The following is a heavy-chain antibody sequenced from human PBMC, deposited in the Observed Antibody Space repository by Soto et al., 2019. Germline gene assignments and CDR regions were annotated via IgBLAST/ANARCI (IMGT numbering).Heavy chain of an antibody. CDR1: GFTFSSYG. D-gene: IGHD2-21*02. J-gene: IGHJ6*02. V-gene: IGHV3-33*01. Sequence: QVQLVESGGGVVQPGRSLRLSCAASGFTFSSYGMHWVRQAPGKGLEWVAVIWYDGSNKYYADSVKGRLNISRDNSKTTLYPQMNGLGAEHTAVYYCARDTSTGGGNSGIYYSYGMDVWGQGTTVTVSS. CDR3: ARDTSTGGGNSGIYYSYGMDV. CDR2: IWYDGSNK.